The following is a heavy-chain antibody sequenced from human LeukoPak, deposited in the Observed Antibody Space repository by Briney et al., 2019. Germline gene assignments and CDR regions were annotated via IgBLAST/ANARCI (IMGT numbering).Heavy chain of an antibody. CDR1: GGSISSYY. V-gene: IGHV4-59*12. CDR2: SYYTGTT. Sequence: PSETLSLTCTVSGGSISSYYWSWIRQPPGKGLEWIGYSYYTGTTNYNPSLKSRVTISVDTSKNQFSLKLSSVTAADTAVYYCARVGYSYSINDWSRTGLGAYPTKYYYYMDVWGKGTTVTVSS. D-gene: IGHD5-18*01. CDR3: ARVGYSYSINDWSRTGLGAYPTKYYYYMDV. J-gene: IGHJ6*03.